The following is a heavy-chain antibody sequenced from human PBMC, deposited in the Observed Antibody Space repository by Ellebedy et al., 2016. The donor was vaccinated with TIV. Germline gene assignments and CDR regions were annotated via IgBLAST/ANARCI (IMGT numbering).Heavy chain of an antibody. D-gene: IGHD5/OR15-5a*01. CDR3: ARSLSLRPDFDY. CDR2: INAGNGNT. V-gene: IGHV1-3*01. Sequence: AASVKVSCKASGYTFTSYAMHWVRQAPGQRLEWMGWINAGNGNTKYSQKFQGRVTITRDTSASTAYMELSSLTSEDTAMYYCARSLSLRPDFDYWGQGVLVTVSS. CDR1: GYTFTSYA. J-gene: IGHJ4*02.